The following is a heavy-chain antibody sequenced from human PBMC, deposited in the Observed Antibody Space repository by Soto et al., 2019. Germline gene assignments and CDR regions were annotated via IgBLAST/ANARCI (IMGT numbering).Heavy chain of an antibody. J-gene: IGHJ4*02. CDR3: ARQRDYGDYVSPFEY. V-gene: IGHV4-39*01. CDR1: GGSISSSNYY. Sequence: PSETLSLTCTVSGGSISSSNYYWGWIRQPPGKGLEWIGSIYYSGSTYYNQSLKSRVTISVDTSKNQFSLKLSSVTAEDTAVYYCARQRDYGDYVSPFEYWGQGTLVTVSS. D-gene: IGHD4-17*01. CDR2: IYYSGST.